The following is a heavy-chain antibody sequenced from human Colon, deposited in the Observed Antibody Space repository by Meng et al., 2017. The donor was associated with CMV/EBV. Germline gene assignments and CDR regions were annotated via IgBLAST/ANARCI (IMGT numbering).Heavy chain of an antibody. CDR2: ISSSSSYI. CDR3: ARDGGLVVVPAAIGAYYYGMDV. CDR1: GFTFSTFA. V-gene: IGHV3-21*01. D-gene: IGHD2-2*02. Sequence: GESLKISCAASGFTFSTFAMSWFRQAPGKGLEWVSSISSSSSYIYYADSVKGRFTISRDNAKNSLYLQMNSLRAEDTAVYYCARDGGLVVVPAAIGAYYYGMDVWGQGTTVTVSS. J-gene: IGHJ6*02.